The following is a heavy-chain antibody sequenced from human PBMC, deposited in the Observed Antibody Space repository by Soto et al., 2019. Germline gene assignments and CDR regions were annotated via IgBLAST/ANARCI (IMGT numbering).Heavy chain of an antibody. Sequence: PGGSLRLSCTGSGFNFGNYAMSWVRQAPGKGPEWVGFIRSETYGGTPDYAASLRGRFTISRGDSKSIAYLEINSLQTDDTAVYYCTRYYYASSGYYVYWGQGTLVTVSS. J-gene: IGHJ4*02. CDR3: TRYYYASSGYYVY. CDR2: IRSETYGGTP. D-gene: IGHD3-22*01. CDR1: GFNFGNYA. V-gene: IGHV3-49*04.